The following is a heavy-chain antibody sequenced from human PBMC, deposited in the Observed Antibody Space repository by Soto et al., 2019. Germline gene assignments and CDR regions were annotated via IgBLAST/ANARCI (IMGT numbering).Heavy chain of an antibody. Sequence: SETLSLTCTVSGVSISSYYWSWIRQPAGKGLEWIGHIYSSGSTDYNPSLKSRVTMSVDTSKNQFSLKLSSVTAADTAVYYCARDRTGNYFYYRGMDVWGQGTTVTVSS. CDR1: GVSISSYY. V-gene: IGHV4-4*07. J-gene: IGHJ6*02. D-gene: IGHD3-9*01. CDR3: ARDRTGNYFYYRGMDV. CDR2: IYSSGST.